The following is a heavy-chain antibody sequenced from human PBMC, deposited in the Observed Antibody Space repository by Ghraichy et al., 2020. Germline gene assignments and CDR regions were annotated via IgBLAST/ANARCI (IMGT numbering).Heavy chain of an antibody. V-gene: IGHV4-59*01. D-gene: IGHD2-15*01. Sequence: SETLSLTCTVSGGSISTYYWSWIRQPPGKGLEWIGYIYYSGSTNYNPSLESRVTISVDTSKNQFSLKLSSVTAADTAVYYCARGWSGTEWPAFRYWGQGTMVTLSS. J-gene: IGHJ4*02. CDR2: IYYSGST. CDR3: ARGWSGTEWPAFRY. CDR1: GGSISTYY.